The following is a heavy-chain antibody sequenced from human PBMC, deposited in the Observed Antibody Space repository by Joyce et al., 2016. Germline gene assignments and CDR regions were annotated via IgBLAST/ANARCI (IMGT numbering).Heavy chain of an antibody. J-gene: IGHJ5*02. CDR1: GFTFSGNY. CDR3: AREPQNCGGGSCYGGWFDP. Sequence: EVQLVESGGGFIQPGGSVRLSCAASGFTFSGNYVSWVRQAPGKGLEWVSIIYSDGNTYFAGSVKGRFTLSRDDSKNTLQLQMNRLRAEDTAVYYCAREPQNCGGGSCYGGWFDPWGQGTLVTVSS. V-gene: IGHV3-53*01. CDR2: IYSDGNT. D-gene: IGHD2-15*01.